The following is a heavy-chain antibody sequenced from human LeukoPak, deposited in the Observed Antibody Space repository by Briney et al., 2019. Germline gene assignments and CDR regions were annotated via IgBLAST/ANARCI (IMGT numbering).Heavy chain of an antibody. CDR3: ARLTPYMDV. CDR2: IYYSGST. Sequence: SETLSLTCTASGGSISSHYWSWIRQPPGKGLEWIGYIYYSGSTNYNPSLKSRVTISVDTSKNQFSLKLSSVTAADTAVYYCARLTPYMDVWGKGTTVTVSS. J-gene: IGHJ6*03. D-gene: IGHD3-9*01. CDR1: GGSISSHY. V-gene: IGHV4-59*11.